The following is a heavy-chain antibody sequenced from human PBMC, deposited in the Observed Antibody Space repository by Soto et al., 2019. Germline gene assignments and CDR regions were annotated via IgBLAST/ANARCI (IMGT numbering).Heavy chain of an antibody. Sequence: SETLSLTCTVSGGSISSGGYYWSWIRQHPGKGLEWIGYIYYSGSTYYNPSLKSRVTISVDTSKNQFSLKLSSVTAADTAVYYCARDHKLRSGTSRDYYGSGSRPSYFDYWGQGTLVTVSS. D-gene: IGHD3-10*01. CDR3: ARDHKLRSGTSRDYYGSGSRPSYFDY. CDR2: IYYSGST. J-gene: IGHJ4*02. CDR1: GGSISSGGYY. V-gene: IGHV4-31*03.